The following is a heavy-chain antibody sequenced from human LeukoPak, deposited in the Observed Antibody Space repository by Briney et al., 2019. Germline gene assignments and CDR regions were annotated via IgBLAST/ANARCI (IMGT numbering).Heavy chain of an antibody. CDR2: IIPILGIA. CDR1: GGTFSSYA. Sequence: SVKVSCKASGGTFSSYAISWVRQAPGQGLEWMGRIIPILGIANYAQKFQGRVTITADKSTSTAYMELSGLRSEDTAVYYCARDMDGSGWHIFDYWGQGTLVTVSS. J-gene: IGHJ4*02. CDR3: ARDMDGSGWHIFDY. V-gene: IGHV1-69*04. D-gene: IGHD6-19*01.